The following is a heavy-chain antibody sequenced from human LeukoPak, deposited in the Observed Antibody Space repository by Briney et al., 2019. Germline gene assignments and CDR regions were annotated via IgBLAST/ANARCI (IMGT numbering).Heavy chain of an antibody. CDR2: INSNNGVS. CDR1: GYTFTGYY. CDR3: ARRFCTGGSCYPDY. V-gene: IGHV1-2*02. J-gene: IGHJ4*02. Sequence: ASVKVSCKASGYTFTGYYIHWVRLAPGQGLAWMGRINSNNGVSNYAQRFQGRVTMTRDTSVSTAYMELSGLTSDDTAVYYCARRFCTGGSCYPDYWGQGTLVTVSS. D-gene: IGHD2-15*01.